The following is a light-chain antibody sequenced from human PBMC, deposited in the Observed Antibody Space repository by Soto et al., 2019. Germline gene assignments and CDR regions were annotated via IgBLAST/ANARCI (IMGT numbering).Light chain of an antibody. V-gene: IGKV3-20*01. J-gene: IGKJ1*01. CDR2: GAS. Sequence: DIVLTQSPGTLSLSPGETATLSCRASQRVNNNNFVWYQQKRRQAPRLLIYGASSRATGIPDRFSASGSGTDFTLTISGLEPEDFAVYYCQQYGNALSTFGRGTKVEIK. CDR1: QRVNNNN. CDR3: QQYGNALST.